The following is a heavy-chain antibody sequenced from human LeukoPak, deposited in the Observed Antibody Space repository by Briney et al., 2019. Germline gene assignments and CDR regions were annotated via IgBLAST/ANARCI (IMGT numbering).Heavy chain of an antibody. Sequence: GGSLRLSCAASGFTFSSSAMSWVRQAPGKGLEWVSSISSSGSSSFYADSVKGRFTISRDNSKNTLYLQMNSLRAEDTAVYYCAREVVVTWYGWFDPWGQGTLVTVSS. CDR2: ISSSGSSS. V-gene: IGHV3-23*01. CDR1: GFTFSSSA. J-gene: IGHJ5*02. D-gene: IGHD2-21*01. CDR3: AREVVVTWYGWFDP.